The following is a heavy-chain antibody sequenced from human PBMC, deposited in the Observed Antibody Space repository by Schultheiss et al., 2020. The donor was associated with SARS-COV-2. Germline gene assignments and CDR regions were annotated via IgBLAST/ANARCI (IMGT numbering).Heavy chain of an antibody. D-gene: IGHD2-8*01. CDR1: GGSISSSSYY. CDR2: IYTSGST. Sequence: SETLSLTCTVSGGSISSSSYYWSWIRQPAGKGLEWIGRIYTSGSTNYNPSLKSRVTMSVDTSKNQFSLKLSSVTAADTAVYYCARFTNSQVDYWGQGTLVTVSS. CDR3: ARFTNSQVDY. V-gene: IGHV4-61*02. J-gene: IGHJ4*02.